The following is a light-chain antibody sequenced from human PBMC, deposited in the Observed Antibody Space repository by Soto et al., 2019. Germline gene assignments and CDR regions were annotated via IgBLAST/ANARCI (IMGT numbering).Light chain of an antibody. J-gene: IGLJ1*01. CDR1: SSNIGRNV. CDR3: AAWDDNLSGFYV. V-gene: IGLV1-44*01. Sequence: QTVVTQPPSVSGTPGQRVTISCAGSSSNIGRNVVNWYQHLPGRAPKLLIYGHNQRPSGVPDRFSGSKSGTSASLAISGLQSEYEAEYYCAAWDDNLSGFYVFGTGTKVTVL. CDR2: GHN.